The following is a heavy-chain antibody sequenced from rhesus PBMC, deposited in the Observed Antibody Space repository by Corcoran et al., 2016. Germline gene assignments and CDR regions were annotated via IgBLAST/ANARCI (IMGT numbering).Heavy chain of an antibody. Sequence: QVQLQESGPGLVKPSETLSLTCAVSGYSISSGYYWGWIRQPPGKGLEWIGSIYGSGGSNYLNPSLKSRFTLSGDTSKNQFSLKLSSVTAADTAVYYCARVGSSWSEWDTVGTEWYFDLWGPGTPITISS. V-gene: IGHV4S14*01. J-gene: IGHJ2*01. CDR3: ARVGSSWSEWDTVGTEWYFDL. CDR1: GYSISSGYY. CDR2: IYGSGGSN. D-gene: IGHD5-42*01.